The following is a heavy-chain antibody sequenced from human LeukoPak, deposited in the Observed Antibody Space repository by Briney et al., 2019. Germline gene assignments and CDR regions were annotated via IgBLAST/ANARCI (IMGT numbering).Heavy chain of an antibody. CDR2: INPNSGGT. V-gene: IGHV1-2*02. J-gene: IGHJ4*02. CDR3: ARDLDSSGYYSYFDY. CDR1: GYTFTGYY. D-gene: IGHD3-22*01. Sequence: ASVKVSCKASGYTFTGYYMHWVRQAPGQGLEWMGWINPNSGGTNYAQKFQGRVTMTRDTSISTAYKELSRLRSDDTAVYYGARDLDSSGYYSYFDYWGQGTLVTVSS.